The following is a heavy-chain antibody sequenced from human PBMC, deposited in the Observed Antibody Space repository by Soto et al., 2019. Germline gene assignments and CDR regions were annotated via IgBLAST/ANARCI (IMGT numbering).Heavy chain of an antibody. Sequence: QVHLQESGPGLVKPSGTLSLTCGVSGGSINNGYWWTWVRQPPGKGLEWIGEKHHSGSTNYNLSLKSRVSISLGKSKNQFSLILSSVNAADTAVYYCAYSSGWWRLDVWGQGTTVTVSS. D-gene: IGHD6-19*01. V-gene: IGHV4-4*02. CDR3: AYSSGWWRLDV. CDR2: KHHSGST. J-gene: IGHJ6*02. CDR1: GGSINNGYW.